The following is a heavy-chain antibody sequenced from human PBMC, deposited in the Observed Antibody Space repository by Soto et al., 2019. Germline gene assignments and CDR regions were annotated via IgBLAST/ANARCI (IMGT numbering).Heavy chain of an antibody. Sequence: SETLSLTCAVPGGSISSGGYSWSWIRQPPGKGLEWIGYIYHSGSTYYNPSLKSRVTISVDRSKNQFSLKLTSMTTADTAVYYCASSGIVGREVNTWFDPWGQGTLVTVSS. V-gene: IGHV4-30-2*02. CDR1: GGSISSGGYS. CDR2: IYHSGST. J-gene: IGHJ5*02. CDR3: ASSGIVGREVNTWFDP. D-gene: IGHD3-10*01.